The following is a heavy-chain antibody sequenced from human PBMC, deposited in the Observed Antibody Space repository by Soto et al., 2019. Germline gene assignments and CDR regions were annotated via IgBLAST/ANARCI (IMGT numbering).Heavy chain of an antibody. V-gene: IGHV3-23*01. J-gene: IGHJ5*02. CDR3: AKVVAAPHEIPFDP. CDR2: ISGSGGST. D-gene: IGHD6-13*01. CDR1: GFTFSSYA. Sequence: GGSLRLSCAASGFTFSSYAMSWVRQAPGKGLEWVSAISGSGGSTYYADSVKGRFTISRDNSKKTLYLQMNSLRAEDTAVYYCAKVVAAPHEIPFDPWGQGTLVTVSS.